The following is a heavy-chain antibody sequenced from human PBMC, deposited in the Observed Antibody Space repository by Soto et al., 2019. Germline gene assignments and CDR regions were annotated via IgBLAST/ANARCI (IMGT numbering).Heavy chain of an antibody. CDR1: GFTFSDYY. CDR2: ISSSSSYT. V-gene: IGHV3-11*06. CDR3: ASHYYYGMDV. J-gene: IGHJ6*02. Sequence: SLRLSCAASGFTFSDYYMSWIRQAPGKGLEWVSYISSSSSYTNYADSVKGRFTISRDNAKNSLYLQMNSLRAEDTAVYYCASHYYYGMDVWGQGTTVTVSS.